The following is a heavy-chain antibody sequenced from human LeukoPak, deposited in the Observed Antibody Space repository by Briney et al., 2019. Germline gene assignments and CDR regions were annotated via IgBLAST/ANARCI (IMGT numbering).Heavy chain of an antibody. D-gene: IGHD3-16*01. Sequence: SPTLSLTCTVSGVSISSGDYYWSWIRQPPGKGLEWIGYIYYSGSTYYNPSLKSLVTISVETSKNQFSLKLSSVTAADTAVYYCARGYDYVWGHYPFDYWGQGTLVTVSS. CDR1: GVSISSGDYY. J-gene: IGHJ4*02. V-gene: IGHV4-30-4*01. CDR3: ARGYDYVWGHYPFDY. CDR2: IYYSGST.